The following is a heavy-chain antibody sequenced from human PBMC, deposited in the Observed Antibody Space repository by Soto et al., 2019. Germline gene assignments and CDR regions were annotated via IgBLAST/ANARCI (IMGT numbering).Heavy chain of an antibody. V-gene: IGHV3-23*01. D-gene: IGHD5-18*01. CDR3: ARGGPRDGYRDLDY. CDR2: ITSSGGST. Sequence: EVQLLESGGGLVQPGDSLRLSCAASAFTFNTYAMTWVRQAPGKGLEWVSTITSSGGSTYYADSVKGRFTISRDNSKNTLYLQMSGLRTEDTALYYCARGGPRDGYRDLDYWGQGTQVTVSS. J-gene: IGHJ4*02. CDR1: AFTFNTYA.